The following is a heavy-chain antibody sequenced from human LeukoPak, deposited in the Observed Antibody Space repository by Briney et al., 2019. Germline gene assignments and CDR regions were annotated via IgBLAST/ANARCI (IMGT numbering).Heavy chain of an antibody. CDR3: ARDRLYCSGRSCYSVNWYDP. D-gene: IGHD2-15*01. CDR1: GESFSDCY. Sequence: SETLSLTCAVYGESFSDCYWSWIRQPPGRGLEWIGEVNHGGTTNYNPSLKSRVIISADTSKNQFSLKLNSVTAADTAVYYCARDRLYCSGRSCYSVNWYDPWGQGTLVTVSS. V-gene: IGHV4-34*01. J-gene: IGHJ5*02. CDR2: VNHGGTT.